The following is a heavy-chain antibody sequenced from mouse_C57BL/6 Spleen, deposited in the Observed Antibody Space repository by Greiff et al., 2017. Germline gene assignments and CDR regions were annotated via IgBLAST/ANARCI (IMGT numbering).Heavy chain of an antibody. J-gene: IGHJ4*01. CDR1: GFNIKDYY. V-gene: IGHV14-2*01. CDR2: IDPEDGET. CDR3: ARGDYDTGGYYAMDY. Sequence: VQLKESGAELVKPGASVKLSCTASGFNIKDYYMHWVKQRIEQGLEWIGRIDPEDGETKYAPKFPGKATITADTSSNTAYLQLSSLTSEDTAVYYCARGDYDTGGYYAMDYWGQGTSVTVSS. D-gene: IGHD2-4*01.